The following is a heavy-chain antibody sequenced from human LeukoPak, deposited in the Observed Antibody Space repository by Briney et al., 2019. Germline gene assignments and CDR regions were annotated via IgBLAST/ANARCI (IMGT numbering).Heavy chain of an antibody. J-gene: IGHJ4*02. CDR2: ISWNSGSI. V-gene: IGHV3-9*01. D-gene: IGHD3-22*01. CDR1: GFTFDDYA. Sequence: GRSLRLSCAASGFTFDDYAMHWVRQAPGKGLEWVSGISWNSGSIGYADSVKGRFTISRDNVKNSLYLQMNSLRAEDTALYYCAKANYYDSTDYFDYWGQGTLVTVSS. CDR3: AKANYYDSTDYFDY.